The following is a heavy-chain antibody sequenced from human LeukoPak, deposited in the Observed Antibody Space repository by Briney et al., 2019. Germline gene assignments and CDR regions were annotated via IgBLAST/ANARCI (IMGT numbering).Heavy chain of an antibody. CDR3: ATNDGYNYYFDY. D-gene: IGHD5-24*01. J-gene: IGHJ4*02. V-gene: IGHV3-48*03. CDR1: GFTFSSYE. CDR2: ISSSGSTI. Sequence: PGGSLRLSCAASGFTFSSYEMNWVRQAPGKGLEWVSYISSSGSTIYYADSVKGRFTISRDNAKNSLYLQMNSLRAEDTAVYYCATNDGYNYYFDYWSQGTLVTVSS.